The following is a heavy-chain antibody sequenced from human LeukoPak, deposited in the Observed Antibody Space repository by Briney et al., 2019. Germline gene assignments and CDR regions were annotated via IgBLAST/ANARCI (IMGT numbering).Heavy chain of an antibody. J-gene: IGHJ4*02. Sequence: PSETLSLTCTVSGVSMSSSYWSWIRQPSGKGLEWIGEINHSGGTNYNPSLKSRVTISVDTSKNQFSLKLTSVTAADTAVYYRARGDYYDSSGFLDYWGQGTLVTVSS. CDR2: INHSGGT. CDR1: GVSMSSSY. D-gene: IGHD3-22*01. V-gene: IGHV4-34*01. CDR3: ARGDYYDSSGFLDY.